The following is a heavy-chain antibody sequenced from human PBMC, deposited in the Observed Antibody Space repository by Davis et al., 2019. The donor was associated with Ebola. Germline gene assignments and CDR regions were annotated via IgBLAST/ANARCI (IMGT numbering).Heavy chain of an antibody. CDR3: ARLETVAGLDY. J-gene: IGHJ4*02. Sequence: GSLRLSCTVSGGSISSGSAYCDWIRQPPGKGLEWIGYIYYSGSTNYNPSLKSRVTISVDTSKNQFSLKLSSVTAADTAVYYCARLETVAGLDYWGQGTLVTVSS. V-gene: IGHV4-61*01. CDR2: IYYSGST. D-gene: IGHD6-19*01. CDR1: GGSISSGSAY.